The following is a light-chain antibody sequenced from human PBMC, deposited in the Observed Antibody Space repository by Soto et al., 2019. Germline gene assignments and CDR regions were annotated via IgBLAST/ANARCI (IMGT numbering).Light chain of an antibody. CDR2: GVS. CDR3: SSYTSSSTWL. J-gene: IGLJ3*02. Sequence: QSVLTQPASVSGSPGQSITISCTGSSSDVGNYNYVSWYQQHPGKAPKLMIYGVSNRPSEVSNRFSGSKSGNTASLTISGLHAEDEADYYCSSYTSSSTWLFGGGTELTVL. V-gene: IGLV2-14*01. CDR1: SSDVGNYNY.